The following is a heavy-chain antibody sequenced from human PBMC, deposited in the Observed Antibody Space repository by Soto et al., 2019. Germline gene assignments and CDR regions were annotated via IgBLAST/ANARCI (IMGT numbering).Heavy chain of an antibody. D-gene: IGHD6-6*01. V-gene: IGHV6-1*01. CDR2: TYYRSKWSS. Sequence: SQTLSLPCDISGDSVSCKRAAWHWYWQSPSRGLEWLGRTYYRSKWSSNYAVSVKSRITINPDTSQDQLYLMLTSVTPGDAAMHYCARTEDYLVDYWGQGTLVTVSS. CDR1: GDSVSCKRAA. CDR3: ARTEDYLVDY. J-gene: IGHJ4*02.